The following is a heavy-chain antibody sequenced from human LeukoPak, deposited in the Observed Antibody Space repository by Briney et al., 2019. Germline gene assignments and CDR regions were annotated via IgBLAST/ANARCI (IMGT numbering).Heavy chain of an antibody. CDR1: GASLTTSSYY. CDR2: IYHSGST. J-gene: IGHJ4*02. V-gene: IGHV4-39*01. Sequence: SETLSLTCSVSGASLTTSSYYGGWLRQPPGKALEWLGSIYHSGSTYYNPSLKSRVTISVDTSKNPFSLKLSSVTAADTAVYYCARRYYYDSSGYYGYWGQGTLVTVSS. D-gene: IGHD3-22*01. CDR3: ARRYYYDSSGYYGY.